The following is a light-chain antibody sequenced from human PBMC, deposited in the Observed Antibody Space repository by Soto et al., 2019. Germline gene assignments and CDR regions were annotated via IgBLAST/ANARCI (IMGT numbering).Light chain of an antibody. V-gene: IGLV1-47*02. Sequence: QSVLTQPPSASGTPGQRVTFSCSGSSSNIENNYVYWYQRLPGTAPKLLIYSNNQRPSGVPDRFSGSKSGTSASLAISGLRSEDEADYYCAACDDSLSGPVFGGGTKLTVL. CDR3: AACDDSLSGPV. J-gene: IGLJ2*01. CDR2: SNN. CDR1: SSNIENNY.